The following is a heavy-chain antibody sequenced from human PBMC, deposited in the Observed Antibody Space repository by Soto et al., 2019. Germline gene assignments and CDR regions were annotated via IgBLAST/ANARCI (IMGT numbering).Heavy chain of an antibody. CDR2: IYYSGST. CDR1: GGSISSSSYY. J-gene: IGHJ4*02. V-gene: IGHV4-39*01. Sequence: SETLSLTCTVSGGSISSSSYYWGWIRQPPGKGLEWIGSIYYSGSTYYNPSLKSRVTISVETSKNQFSLKLSSVTAADTAGYYCASLLEYSGYGSEGYYFDYWGQGTLVTVSS. D-gene: IGHD5-12*01. CDR3: ASLLEYSGYGSEGYYFDY.